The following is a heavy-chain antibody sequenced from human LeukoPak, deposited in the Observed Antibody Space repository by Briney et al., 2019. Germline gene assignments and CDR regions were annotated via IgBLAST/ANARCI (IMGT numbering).Heavy chain of an antibody. J-gene: IGHJ4*02. CDR3: ARVQGGGFRTADF. CDR1: GFSFNIYD. Sequence: GGSLRLSCAASGFSFNIYDMNWVRQAPGKGLDWVAVILEDGSIQHYADSVKGRFTISRDNSRNTVFLQMNSLRGEDTAIYYCARVQGGGFRTADFWGQGTVVTVSS. D-gene: IGHD3-10*01. V-gene: IGHV3-30*03. CDR2: ILEDGSIQ.